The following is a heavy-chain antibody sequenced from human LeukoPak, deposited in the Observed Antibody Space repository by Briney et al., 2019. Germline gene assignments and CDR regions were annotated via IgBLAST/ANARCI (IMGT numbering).Heavy chain of an antibody. D-gene: IGHD3-22*01. J-gene: IGHJ4*02. CDR3: AKAPTKEEEWLLLNYFDY. CDR2: ISGSGTRT. V-gene: IGHV3-23*01. CDR1: GFTLSSYA. Sequence: GGSLRLSCVGSGFTLSSYAMSWVRQTPGKGLEWVSAISGSGTRTYYADSVKGRFTISRDNSKNTLYLQMNSLRAEDTAVYYCAKAPTKEEEWLLLNYFDYWGQGTLVTVSS.